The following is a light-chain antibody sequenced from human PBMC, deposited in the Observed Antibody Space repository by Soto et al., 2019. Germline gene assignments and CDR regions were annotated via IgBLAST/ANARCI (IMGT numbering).Light chain of an antibody. Sequence: QSVLTQPPSPSGTPGQRIIISCSGSTSNIESHPVNWFQQVPGAAPKLLIKTNNQRPSGVPDRFSGSKSGASASLAISGLQSEDEATYYCATWDDSRNGVFGSGTKVTVL. V-gene: IGLV1-44*01. J-gene: IGLJ1*01. CDR1: TSNIESHP. CDR2: TNN. CDR3: ATWDDSRNGV.